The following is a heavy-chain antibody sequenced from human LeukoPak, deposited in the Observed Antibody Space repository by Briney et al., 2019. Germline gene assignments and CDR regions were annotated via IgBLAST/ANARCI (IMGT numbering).Heavy chain of an antibody. J-gene: IGHJ4*02. D-gene: IGHD1-26*01. CDR1: GFTFTSYA. V-gene: IGHV3-23*01. CDR2: ISGSGAST. Sequence: GGSLRLSCAGSGFTFTSYAMSWVRQAPGKGLEWVSAISGSGASTYYADSVRGRFTISRDNSKNTLYLHMNSLRAEDTALYYCARNYYEPTYDYYFDCWGRGTLVTVSS. CDR3: ARNYYEPTYDYYFDC.